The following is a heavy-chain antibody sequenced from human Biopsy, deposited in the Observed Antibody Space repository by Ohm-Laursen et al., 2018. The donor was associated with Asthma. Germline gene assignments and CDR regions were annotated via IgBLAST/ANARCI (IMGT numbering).Heavy chain of an antibody. CDR3: ARGLDYSGRSGFDY. V-gene: IGHV3-30*03. CDR2: ISYDGNHK. Sequence: FLRLSCAAPGFMFRSFGMHWVRQAPGKGLEWVAVISYDGNHKFYEDSVKGRFTISRDNSMNTLYLHMNSLRVEDTAVYYCARGLDYSGRSGFDYWGQGTLVTVSS. D-gene: IGHD3-10*01. J-gene: IGHJ4*02. CDR1: GFMFRSFG.